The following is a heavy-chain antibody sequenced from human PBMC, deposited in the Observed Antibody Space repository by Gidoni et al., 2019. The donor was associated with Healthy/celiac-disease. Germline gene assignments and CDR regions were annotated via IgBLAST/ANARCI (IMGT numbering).Heavy chain of an antibody. J-gene: IGHJ6*03. CDR2: INHSGST. CDR1: GVSFSGYY. Sequence: QVQLQQWGSGLFKPSETLSLTCAVYGVSFSGYYWSWIRQPPGKGLEWIGEINHSGSTNYNPSLKSRVTISVDTSKNQFSLKLSSVTAADTAVYYCARERGYYYMDVWGKGTTVTVSS. V-gene: IGHV4-34*01. CDR3: ARERGYYYMDV.